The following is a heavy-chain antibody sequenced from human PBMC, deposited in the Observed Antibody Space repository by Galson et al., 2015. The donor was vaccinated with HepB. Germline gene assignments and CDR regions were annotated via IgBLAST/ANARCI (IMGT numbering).Heavy chain of an antibody. V-gene: IGHV1-3*01. D-gene: IGHD6-13*01. J-gene: IGHJ4*02. CDR1: GYTFTSYA. CDR3: VHRMGSWQLESYYFDY. CDR2: INAGNGNT. Sequence: SVKVSCKASGYTFTSYAMHWVRQAPGQRLEWMVWINAGNGNTKYSQKFQGRVTITRDTSASTAYMELSSLRSEDTAVYYCVHRMGSWQLESYYFDYWGQGTLVTVSS.